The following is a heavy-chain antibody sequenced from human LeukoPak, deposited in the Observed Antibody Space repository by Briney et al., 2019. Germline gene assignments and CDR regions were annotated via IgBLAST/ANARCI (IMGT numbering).Heavy chain of an antibody. J-gene: IGHJ5*02. Sequence: GASVKVSCKASGYTFTSYGISWVRQAPGQGLEWMGWINTDNGNTNCAQKFQGRVTMTTDTSTRTAYMEMRSLRSDDTAVYFCAREVYSKVLPVANSWFDPWGQGTLVTVSS. CDR1: GYTFTSYG. CDR3: AREVYSKVLPVANSWFDP. CDR2: INTDNGNT. D-gene: IGHD2-2*01. V-gene: IGHV1-18*01.